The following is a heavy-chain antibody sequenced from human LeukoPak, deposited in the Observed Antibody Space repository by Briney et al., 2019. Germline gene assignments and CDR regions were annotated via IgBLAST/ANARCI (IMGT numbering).Heavy chain of an antibody. CDR2: ISSSTITT. J-gene: IGHJ4*02. CDR1: GFTFSRYS. CDR3: AKGNYFDY. V-gene: IGHV3-48*04. Sequence: GGSLRLSCAASGFTFSRYSMNWVREAPGKGPEWLSYISSSTITTYYADSVKGRFTISRDNAKTSLYLQMNSLRAEDTAVYYCAKGNYFDYWGQGTLVTVSS.